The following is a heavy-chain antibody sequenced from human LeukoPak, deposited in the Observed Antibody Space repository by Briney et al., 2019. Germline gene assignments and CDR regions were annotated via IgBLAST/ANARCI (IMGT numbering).Heavy chain of an antibody. D-gene: IGHD3-3*01. V-gene: IGHV3-48*01. CDR1: GLTVSSYE. Sequence: AGSLRLSCGASGLTVSSYEMNWVRQAPGKGLEWVSYISSSSSSIYYVDSVKGRFTISRDNAKNSLYLQMNSLRAEDTAVYYCARDRGGADDFWSGYYTGYFDYWGQGALVTVSS. CDR3: ARDRGGADDFWSGYYTGYFDY. J-gene: IGHJ4*02. CDR2: ISSSSSSI.